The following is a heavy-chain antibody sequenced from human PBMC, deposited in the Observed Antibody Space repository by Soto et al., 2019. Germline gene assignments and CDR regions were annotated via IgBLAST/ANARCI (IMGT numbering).Heavy chain of an antibody. CDR1: GFTFSNYA. D-gene: IGHD5-18*01. J-gene: IGHJ4*02. V-gene: IGHV3-23*01. CDR3: ARGGLGAYTYGSYYFDY. CDR2: ISTSGGST. Sequence: EVQLLESGGGLVQPGGSLRLSCAASGFTFSNYAMSWVRQAPGKGLEWVPTISTSGGSTYSADSVKGRFTISRDNSKNTLYLQMNSVRAEDTAVYYCARGGLGAYTYGSYYFDYWGQGTLVTVSS.